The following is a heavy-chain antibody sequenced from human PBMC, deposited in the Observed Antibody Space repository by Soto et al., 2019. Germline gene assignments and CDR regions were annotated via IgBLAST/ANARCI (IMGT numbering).Heavy chain of an antibody. CDR3: AKDGQELVPSHWFDP. CDR2: ITVSGSNT. D-gene: IGHD6-13*01. V-gene: IGHV3-23*01. CDR1: GVTLRNYA. Sequence: PGGSLRLSCAASGVTLRNYAMSWVRQAPGGGLEWVSSITVSGSNTYYADSVKGRFPISRANSKNTLYLQITTLKPEATAQYYCAKDGQELVPSHWFDPWGQGTLVTVSS. J-gene: IGHJ5*02.